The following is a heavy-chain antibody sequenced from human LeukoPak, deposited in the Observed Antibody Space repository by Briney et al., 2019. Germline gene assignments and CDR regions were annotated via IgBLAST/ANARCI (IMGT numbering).Heavy chain of an antibody. J-gene: IGHJ3*02. CDR2: ISGSGDST. CDR1: GFTFGSYA. V-gene: IGHV3-23*01. D-gene: IGHD6-19*01. CDR3: AKSRAGSSYDGLHI. Sequence: GGSLRLSCAASGFTFGSYAMSWVRQAPGKGLEGVSVISGSGDSTYYADSVKGRFTISRDNSKNTLYLQMNSLRAEDTAVYYCAKSRAGSSYDGLHIWGQGTMVTVSS.